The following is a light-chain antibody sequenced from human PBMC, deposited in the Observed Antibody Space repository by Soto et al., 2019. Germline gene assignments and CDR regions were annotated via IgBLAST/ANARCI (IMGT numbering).Light chain of an antibody. Sequence: QSALTQPPSASGSPGHSVTISCTGTSSDVGGYNSVSWYQQFSGKAPKLMIYEVSKRPSGVPDRFSGSKSGNTASLTVSGLQAEDEATYYCSSYAGSKKGVFGGGTKLTVL. J-gene: IGLJ3*02. V-gene: IGLV2-8*01. CDR1: SSDVGGYNS. CDR2: EVS. CDR3: SSYAGSKKGV.